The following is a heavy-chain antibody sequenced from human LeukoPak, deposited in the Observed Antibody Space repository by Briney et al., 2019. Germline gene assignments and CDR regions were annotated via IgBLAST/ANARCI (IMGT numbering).Heavy chain of an antibody. D-gene: IGHD5-18*01. V-gene: IGHV3-30*03. CDR2: VSYDGSED. CDR1: GFTF. Sequence: GGSLRLSCAASGFTFMNWVRQAPGKGLEWLSGVSYDGSEDDYADSVKGRFTISRDNSKNTLYLQMNSLRAEDTAVYYCARNAGEGYNWYFDLWGRGTLVTVSS. CDR3: ARNAGEGYNWYFDL. J-gene: IGHJ2*01.